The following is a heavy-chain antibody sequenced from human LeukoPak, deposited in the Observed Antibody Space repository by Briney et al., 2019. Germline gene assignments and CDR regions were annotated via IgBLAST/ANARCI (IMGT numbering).Heavy chain of an antibody. V-gene: IGHV3-30-3*01. J-gene: IGHJ4*02. D-gene: IGHD3-10*01. Sequence: GGSLRLSCAASGFTFSSYAMHWVRQAPGKGLEWVAVISYDGSNKYYADSVKGRFTISRDNSKNTLYLQMNSLRAEDTAVYYCARDQQYYYGSGSYYNDPKFDYWGQGTLVTVSS. CDR1: GFTFSSYA. CDR2: ISYDGSNK. CDR3: ARDQQYYYGSGSYYNDPKFDY.